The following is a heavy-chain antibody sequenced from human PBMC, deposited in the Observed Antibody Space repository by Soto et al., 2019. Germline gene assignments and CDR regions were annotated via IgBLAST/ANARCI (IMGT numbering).Heavy chain of an antibody. CDR2: INHGGRV. D-gene: IGHD3-22*01. V-gene: IGHV4-34*01. Sequence: WTWIRQSPGKGLEWIGDINHGGRVNYSPSLKSRVTISLDTSKNQFSLTLSAVTAADTAMYYCSTRAYDTNGYYRFDPWGQGTLVTVSS. CDR3: STRAYDTNGYYRFDP. J-gene: IGHJ5*01.